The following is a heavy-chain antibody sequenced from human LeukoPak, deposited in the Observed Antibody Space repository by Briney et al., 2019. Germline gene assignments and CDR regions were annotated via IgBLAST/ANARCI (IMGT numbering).Heavy chain of an antibody. CDR2: IWYDGSNK. V-gene: IGHV3-33*06. Sequence: GRSLRLSCAASGFTFSSYGMHWVRQAPGKGLEWVAVIWYDGSNKYYADSVKGRFTISRDNSKNTLYLQMNSLRAEDTAVYYCAKDSGTDFWSGYYIPDYWGQGTLVTVSS. CDR1: GFTFSSYG. J-gene: IGHJ4*02. D-gene: IGHD3-3*01. CDR3: AKDSGTDFWSGYYIPDY.